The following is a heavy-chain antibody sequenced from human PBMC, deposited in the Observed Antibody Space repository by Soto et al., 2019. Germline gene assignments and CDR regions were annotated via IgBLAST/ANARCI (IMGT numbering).Heavy chain of an antibody. CDR2: IIPIFGTA. J-gene: IGHJ6*02. D-gene: IGHD4-4*01. Sequence: QVQLVQSGAEVKKPGSSVKVSCKASGGTFSSYAISWVRQAPGQGLGWMGGIIPIFGTANYAQKFQGRVTITADEFTSTAYMELSSLRSEDTAVYYCARDLSGATVTSYYYYGMDVWGQGTTVTVSS. CDR3: ARDLSGATVTSYYYYGMDV. CDR1: GGTFSSYA. V-gene: IGHV1-69*01.